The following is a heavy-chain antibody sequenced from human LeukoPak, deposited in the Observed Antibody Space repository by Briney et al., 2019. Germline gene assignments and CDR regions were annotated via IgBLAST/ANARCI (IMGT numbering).Heavy chain of an antibody. D-gene: IGHD6-19*01. CDR3: ARQRIAVADHFDL. CDR2: IYYTGNT. J-gene: IGHJ4*02. CDR1: GGSIGSHY. V-gene: IGHV4-59*08. Sequence: SETLSHTCTVSGGSIGSHYWNWIRRSPGKGLKWIGYIYYTGNTKYNPSLEGRVSMSVDTSKNHFSLNLNSVTATDTAVYYCARQRIAVADHFDLWGQGTLVAVSS.